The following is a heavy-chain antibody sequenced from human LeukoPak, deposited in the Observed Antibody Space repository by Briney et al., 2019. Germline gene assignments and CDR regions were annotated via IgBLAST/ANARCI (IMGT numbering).Heavy chain of an antibody. D-gene: IGHD3-3*01. J-gene: IGHJ4*02. Sequence: GASVKVSCKASGYTFTSYGISWVRQAPGQGLEWMGWINTNAGNPMYAQGFTGRFVFSLDTSVSTAYLQISSLKAEDTAVYYCARDLSYYDFWSALDYWGQGTLVTVSS. CDR1: GYTFTSYG. V-gene: IGHV7-4-1*02. CDR3: ARDLSYYDFWSALDY. CDR2: INTNAGNP.